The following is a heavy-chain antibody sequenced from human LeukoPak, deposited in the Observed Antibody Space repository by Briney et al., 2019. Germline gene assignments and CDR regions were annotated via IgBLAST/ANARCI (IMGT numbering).Heavy chain of an antibody. D-gene: IGHD6-13*01. CDR1: GFTFSSYA. J-gene: IGHJ4*02. CDR2: ISYDGSNK. Sequence: GRSLRLSCAASGFTFSSYAMHWVRQAPGKGLEWAAVISYDGSNKYYADSVKGRFTISRDNSKNTLYLQMNSLRAEDTAVYYCARGYSSSWYQYPPDYWGQGTLVTVSS. V-gene: IGHV3-30-3*01. CDR3: ARGYSSSWYQYPPDY.